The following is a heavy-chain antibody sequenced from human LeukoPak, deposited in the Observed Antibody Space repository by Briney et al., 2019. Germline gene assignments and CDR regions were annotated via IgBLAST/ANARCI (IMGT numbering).Heavy chain of an antibody. V-gene: IGHV3-30*18. CDR1: GFTVSSNY. D-gene: IGHD3-10*01. CDR2: ISYDGNNK. CDR3: AKEDYDGSGSYLGY. J-gene: IGHJ4*02. Sequence: PGGSLRLSCAASGFTVSSNYMSWVRQAPGKSLEWVAVISYDGNNKYYADSVKGRFTISRDNSKNTLYVQMDHLRTEDTAVYHCAKEDYDGSGSYLGYWGQGTLVTVSS.